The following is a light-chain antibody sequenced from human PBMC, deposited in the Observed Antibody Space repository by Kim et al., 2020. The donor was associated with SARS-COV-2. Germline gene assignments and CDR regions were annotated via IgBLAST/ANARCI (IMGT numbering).Light chain of an antibody. J-gene: IGLJ3*02. Sequence: VSVALGQTARITCGGNNIGSKNVHWYQQKPGQAPVLVIYRDSNRPSGIPERFSGSNSGNTATLTISRAQAGAEADYYCQVWDSSTWVFGVGTQLTFL. CDR2: RDS. CDR3: QVWDSSTWV. V-gene: IGLV3-9*01. CDR1: NIGSKN.